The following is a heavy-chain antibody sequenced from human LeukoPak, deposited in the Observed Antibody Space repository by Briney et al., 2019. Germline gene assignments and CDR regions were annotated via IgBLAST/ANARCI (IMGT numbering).Heavy chain of an antibody. CDR2: INHSGST. J-gene: IGHJ5*02. D-gene: IGHD2-2*01. CDR1: GGSFSGYY. V-gene: IGHV4-34*01. Sequence: PSETLSLTCAVYGGSFSGYYWSWIRQPPGKGLEWIGEINHSGSTNSNPSLMGRVIISVGTSKYQCSQKLSSVTAADTAVYYCARRKRSGCSSTSCLLNWFDPWGQGTLVTVSS. CDR3: ARRKRSGCSSTSCLLNWFDP.